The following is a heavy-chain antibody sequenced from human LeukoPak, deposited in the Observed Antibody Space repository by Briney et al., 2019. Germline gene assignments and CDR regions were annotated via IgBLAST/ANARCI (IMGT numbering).Heavy chain of an antibody. CDR2: VSGSGGNT. J-gene: IGHJ5*02. Sequence: GGPLRLSCAASGFTFSSYAMSWVRQAPGERLEWDSTVSGSGGNTYYADSVKGRFTISRDNTKNTLYLQMNSLRAEDTAVYYCVRESPVAAVGRSWFDPWGQGTLVTVSS. CDR3: VRESPVAAVGRSWFDP. V-gene: IGHV3-23*01. CDR1: GFTFSSYA. D-gene: IGHD6-13*01.